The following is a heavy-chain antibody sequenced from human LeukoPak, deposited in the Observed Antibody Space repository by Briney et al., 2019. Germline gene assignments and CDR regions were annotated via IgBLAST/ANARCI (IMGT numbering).Heavy chain of an antibody. Sequence: GASVKVSCKASGYTFTNYYMHWVRQAPGQGLEWMGIINPAGGSTSYAQKFQGRVTVTRDMSTRTDYMELSSLRYEDTAVYYCARDVSSTSSWWFDPWGQGTLVIVSS. D-gene: IGHD2-2*01. J-gene: IGHJ5*02. V-gene: IGHV1-46*01. CDR2: INPAGGST. CDR1: GYTFTNYY. CDR3: ARDVSSTSSWWFDP.